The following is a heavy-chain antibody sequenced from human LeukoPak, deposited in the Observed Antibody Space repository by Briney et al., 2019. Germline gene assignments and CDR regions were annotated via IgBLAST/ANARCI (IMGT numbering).Heavy chain of an antibody. Sequence: GSSVKVSCKASGGTFSSYAISWVRQAPGQGLEWMGGIIPIFGTANYAQKFQGRVTITADESTSTAYMELSSLGSEDTAVYYCASRLPAATYYYYYMDVWGKGTTVTVSS. V-gene: IGHV1-69*01. CDR3: ASRLPAATYYYYYMDV. J-gene: IGHJ6*03. CDR2: IIPIFGTA. D-gene: IGHD2-2*01. CDR1: GGTFSSYA.